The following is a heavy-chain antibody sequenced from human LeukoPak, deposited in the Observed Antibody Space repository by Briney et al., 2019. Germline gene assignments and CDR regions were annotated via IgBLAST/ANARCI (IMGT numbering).Heavy chain of an antibody. D-gene: IGHD6-19*01. Sequence: GGSLRLSCVGSGFIFSDYPIHWVRQAPGKGLEHVSATSTDGGDTYYGDSVKDRFTISRDDSKNTLFLLMGKLRPGDTAVYYCARDLRGSGWWGYAFDLWGQGTVVTVSS. CDR1: GFIFSDYP. J-gene: IGHJ3*01. CDR3: ARDLRGSGWWGYAFDL. CDR2: TSTDGGDT. V-gene: IGHV3-64*02.